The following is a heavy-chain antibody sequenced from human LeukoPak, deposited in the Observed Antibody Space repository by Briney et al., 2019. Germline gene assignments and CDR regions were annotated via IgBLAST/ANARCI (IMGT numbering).Heavy chain of an antibody. CDR1: GGSISSYY. D-gene: IGHD3-10*01. V-gene: IGHV4-59*12. CDR3: ARVRGYYGTTDY. J-gene: IGHJ4*02. CDR2: IYYSGST. Sequence: SETLSLTCTVSGGSISSYYWSWIRQPPGKGLEWIGYIYYSGSTNYNPSLKSRVTISVDTSKNQFSLKLSSVTAADTAVYYCARVRGYYGTTDYWGQGTLVTVSS.